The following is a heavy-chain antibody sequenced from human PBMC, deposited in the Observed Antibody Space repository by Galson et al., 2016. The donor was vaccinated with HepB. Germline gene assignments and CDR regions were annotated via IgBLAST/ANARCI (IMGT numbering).Heavy chain of an antibody. CDR1: GSTFNSYS. J-gene: IGHJ4*02. Sequence: SLRLSCAASGSTFNSYSMNWVRQAPGKGLEWVSYISSSSATIYYADSVKGRFTISRDNAKNSLYLQMNSLRAEDTAVYYCASRGGVDYWGQGTLVTVSS. V-gene: IGHV3-48*01. CDR3: ASRGGVDY. CDR2: ISSSSATI.